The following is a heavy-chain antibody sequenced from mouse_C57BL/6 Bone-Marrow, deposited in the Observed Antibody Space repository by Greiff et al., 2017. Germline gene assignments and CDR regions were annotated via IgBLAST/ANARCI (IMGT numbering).Heavy chain of an antibody. D-gene: IGHD2-12*01. Sequence: QVQLQQSGAELARPGASVTLSCKASGYTFTSYGLSWVKQRPGQGLEWIGEIYTRSGNTYYNEPFKGKANLTADKSSSTAYMKLRSLTSEDSAGYFCARLPGDFDVWGTGTTVTVSS. V-gene: IGHV1-81*01. CDR3: ARLPGDFDV. CDR1: GYTFTSYG. CDR2: IYTRSGNT. J-gene: IGHJ1*03.